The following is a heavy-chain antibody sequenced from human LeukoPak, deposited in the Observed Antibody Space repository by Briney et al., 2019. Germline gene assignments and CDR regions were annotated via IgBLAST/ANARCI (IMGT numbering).Heavy chain of an antibody. CDR3: ARLLPYSNYPRPTYYYYYMDV. J-gene: IGHJ6*03. CDR2: IIPIFSTA. Sequence: ASVKVSCKASGVTFSSYGFNWVRQAPGQGLEWMGGIIPIFSTANYAQKFQGRVTITTDESTSTVYMELSCLRSEDTAVYYCARLLPYSNYPRPTYYYYYMDVWGKGTTVTVSS. CDR1: GVTFSSYG. D-gene: IGHD4-11*01. V-gene: IGHV1-69*05.